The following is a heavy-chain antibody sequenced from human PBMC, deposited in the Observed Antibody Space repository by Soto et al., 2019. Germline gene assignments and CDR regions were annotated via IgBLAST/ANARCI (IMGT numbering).Heavy chain of an antibody. D-gene: IGHD3-22*01. CDR3: ARDGAYIYDSEKSYGMDV. CDR1: GYTFTGYY. CDR2: INPNSGGT. Sequence: ASVKVSCKASGYTFTGYYMHWVRQAPGQGLEWMGWINPNSGGTNYAQKFQGRVTMTRDTSISTAYMELSRLGSDDTAVYYCARDGAYIYDSEKSYGMDVWGQGTTVTVSS. J-gene: IGHJ6*02. V-gene: IGHV1-2*02.